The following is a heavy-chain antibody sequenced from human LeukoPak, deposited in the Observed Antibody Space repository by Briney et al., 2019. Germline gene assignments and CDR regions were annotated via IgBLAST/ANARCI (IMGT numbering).Heavy chain of an antibody. J-gene: IGHJ4*02. D-gene: IGHD6-19*01. Sequence: PSETLSLTCTVSGGSISNYYWSWIRQPPGKGLEWIGYIYYSGSSTNYNPSLKSRVTISVDTSKNQCSLNLNSVTAADTAVYYCARVDNSGWYTMDYWGQGTLVTVSS. CDR3: ARVDNSGWYTMDY. CDR1: GGSISNYY. V-gene: IGHV4-59*01. CDR2: IYYSGSST.